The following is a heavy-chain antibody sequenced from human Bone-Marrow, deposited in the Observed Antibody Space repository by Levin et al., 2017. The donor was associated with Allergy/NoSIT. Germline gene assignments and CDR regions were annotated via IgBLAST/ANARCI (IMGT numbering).Heavy chain of an antibody. D-gene: IGHD3-9*01. CDR3: ASGRYFDWLPSNYYYYGMDV. V-gene: IGHV1-69*06. CDR1: GGTFSSYA. Sequence: KISCKASGGTFSSYAISWVRQAPGQGLEWMGGIIPIFGTANYAQKFQGRVTITADKSTSTAYMELSSLRSEDTAVYYCASGRYFDWLPSNYYYYGMDVWGQGTTVTVSS. CDR2: IIPIFGTA. J-gene: IGHJ6*02.